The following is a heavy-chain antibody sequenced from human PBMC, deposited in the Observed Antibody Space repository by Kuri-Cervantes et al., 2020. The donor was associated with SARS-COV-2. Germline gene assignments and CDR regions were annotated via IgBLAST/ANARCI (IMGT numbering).Heavy chain of an antibody. CDR1: GGSISSGDYY. Sequence: SETLSLTCTVSGGSISSGDYYWSWIRQPPGKGLEWIGYIYYSGSTYYNPSLKSRVTISVDTSKNQFSLRLSSVTAADTAVYYCARQDFKREIDYRGQGTLVTVSS. CDR3: ARQDFKREIDY. CDR2: IYYSGST. J-gene: IGHJ4*02. V-gene: IGHV4-30-4*08. D-gene: IGHD3-3*01.